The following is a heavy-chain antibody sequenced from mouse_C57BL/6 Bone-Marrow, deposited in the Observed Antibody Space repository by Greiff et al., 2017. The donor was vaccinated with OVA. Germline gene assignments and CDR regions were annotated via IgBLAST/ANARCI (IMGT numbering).Heavy chain of an antibody. D-gene: IGHD2-1*01. CDR3: TTGGNPAMDY. J-gene: IGHJ4*01. CDR2: IDPENGDT. CDR1: GFNIKDDY. Sequence: EVQPQQSGAELVRPGASVKLSCTASGFNIKDDYMHWVKQRPEQGLEWIGWIDPENGDTEYASKFQGKATITADTSSNTAYLQLSSLTSEDTAVYYCTTGGNPAMDYWGQGTSVTVSS. V-gene: IGHV14-4*01.